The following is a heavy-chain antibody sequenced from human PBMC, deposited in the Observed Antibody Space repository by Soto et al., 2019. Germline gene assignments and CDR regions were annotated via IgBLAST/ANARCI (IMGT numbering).Heavy chain of an antibody. V-gene: IGHV1-46*03. CDR1: GYTFTSYY. J-gene: IGHJ6*02. Sequence: ASVKVSCKASGYTFTSYYMHWVRQAPGQGLEWMGIINPSGGSTTYAQKFQDRVTMTRDTSTSTVYMELSSLRSEDTAVYYCARPRWELLGRYYYAMDVWGQGTTVTVSS. D-gene: IGHD1-26*01. CDR2: INPSGGST. CDR3: ARPRWELLGRYYYAMDV.